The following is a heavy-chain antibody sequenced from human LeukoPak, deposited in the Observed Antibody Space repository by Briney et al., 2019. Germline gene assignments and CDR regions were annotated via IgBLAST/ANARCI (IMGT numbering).Heavy chain of an antibody. D-gene: IGHD3-3*01. CDR1: EYTFTSYD. CDR3: ARVPSLLRDTYDFWSGYYPYYFDY. J-gene: IGHJ4*02. Sequence: ASVKVSCKASEYTFTSYDINWVRQATGQGLEWMGWMNPNSGNTGYAQKFQGRVTMTRNTSISTAYMELSSLRSEDTAVYYCARVPSLLRDTYDFWSGYYPYYFDYWGQGTLVTVSS. V-gene: IGHV1-8*01. CDR2: MNPNSGNT.